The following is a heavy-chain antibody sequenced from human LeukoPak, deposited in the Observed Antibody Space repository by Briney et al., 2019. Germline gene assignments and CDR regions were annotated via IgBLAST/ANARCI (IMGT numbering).Heavy chain of an antibody. CDR1: GYTFNSHG. CDR2: ISTYNGNT. Sequence: EASVKVSCKASGYTFNSHGITWVRQAPGQGLEWMGWISTYNGNTNYAPKLQGRVTMTTDTSTSTAYMDLRSLRSDDTAVYYCAKDQYYDSKGWFDAWGQGTLVTVSS. V-gene: IGHV1-18*01. CDR3: AKDQYYDSKGWFDA. D-gene: IGHD3-22*01. J-gene: IGHJ5*02.